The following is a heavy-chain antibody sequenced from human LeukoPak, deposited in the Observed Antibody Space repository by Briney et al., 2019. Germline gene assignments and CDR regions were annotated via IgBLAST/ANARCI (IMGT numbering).Heavy chain of an antibody. V-gene: IGHV1-69*01. J-gene: IGHJ4*02. D-gene: IGHD6-19*01. CDR3: ARVTRGSSGWYGDY. Sequence: SVKVSCKASGGTFSSYAISWVRQAPGKGLEWMGGIIPIFGTANYAQKFQGRVTITADESTSTAYMELSSLRSEDTAVYYCARVTRGSSGWYGDYWGQGTLVTVSS. CDR2: IIPIFGTA. CDR1: GGTFSSYA.